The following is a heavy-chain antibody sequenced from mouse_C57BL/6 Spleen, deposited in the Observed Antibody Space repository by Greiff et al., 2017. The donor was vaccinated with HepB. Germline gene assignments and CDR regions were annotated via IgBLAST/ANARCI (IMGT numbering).Heavy chain of an antibody. CDR3: ARGWGTYAMDY. Sequence: VQLQQSGPELVKPGASVKISCKASGYTFTDYYMNWVKQSHGKSLEWIGDINPNNGGTSYNQKFKGKATLTVDKSSSTAYMELRSLTSEDSAVYYCARGWGTYAMDYWGQGTSVTVSS. J-gene: IGHJ4*01. CDR2: INPNNGGT. CDR1: GYTFTDYY. V-gene: IGHV1-26*01. D-gene: IGHD2-3*01.